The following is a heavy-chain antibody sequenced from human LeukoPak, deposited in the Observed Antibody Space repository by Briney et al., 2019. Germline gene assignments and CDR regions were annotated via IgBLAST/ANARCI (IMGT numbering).Heavy chain of an antibody. J-gene: IGHJ4*02. CDR3: AREGEYSSSWQDY. Sequence: SVKVSCKASGGTFSSHAIGWVRQAPGQGLEWMGGIIPIFGTANYAQKFQGRVTITADESTSTAYMELSSLRSEDTAVYYCAREGEYSSSWQDYWGQGTLVTVSS. V-gene: IGHV1-69*13. D-gene: IGHD6-13*01. CDR1: GGTFSSHA. CDR2: IIPIFGTA.